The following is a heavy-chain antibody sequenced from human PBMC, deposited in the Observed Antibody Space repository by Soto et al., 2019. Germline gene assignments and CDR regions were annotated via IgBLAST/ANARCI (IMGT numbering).Heavy chain of an antibody. J-gene: IGHJ4*02. CDR1: GGSFTNYY. V-gene: IGHV4-59*08. D-gene: IGHD3-10*01. CDR3: ASRNYYGSGSYHYYFDY. Sequence: PSETLSLTCTVSGGSFTNYYWSWIRQPPGRGLEWIGYIYNTGSTNCNPSLKSRVTISVDTSKNQFSLKLSSVTAADTAVYYCASRNYYGSGSYHYYFDYWGQGTLVTVSS. CDR2: IYNTGST.